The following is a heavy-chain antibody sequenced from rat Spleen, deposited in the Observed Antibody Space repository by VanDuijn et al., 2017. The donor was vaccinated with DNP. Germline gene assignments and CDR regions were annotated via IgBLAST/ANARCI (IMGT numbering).Heavy chain of an antibody. V-gene: IGHV5-25*01. J-gene: IGHJ3*01. CDR3: ARLRTAFAY. D-gene: IGHD1-2*01. CDR1: GFTFNDYY. CDR2: ISTDGGNT. Sequence: EVQLVESGGGLVQPGRSMKLSCAASGFTFNDYYMAWVRQAPTKGLEWVAAISTDGGNTYYRDSVKGRFTISRDNAKSTLYLQMDSLRSEDTATYYCARLRTAFAYWGQGTLVTVSS.